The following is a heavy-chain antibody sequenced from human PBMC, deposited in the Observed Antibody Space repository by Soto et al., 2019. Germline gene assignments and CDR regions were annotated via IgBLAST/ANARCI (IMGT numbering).Heavy chain of an antibody. CDR1: GGSISSGGYY. J-gene: IGHJ4*02. CDR3: AREGLVDTMVRGVIMGPTDY. D-gene: IGHD3-10*01. CDR2: IYYSGST. V-gene: IGHV4-31*03. Sequence: SETLSLTCTVSGGSISSGGYYWSWIRQHPGKGLEWIGYIYYSGSTYYNPSLKSRVTISVDTSKNQFSLKLSSVTAADTAVYYCAREGLVDTMVRGVIMGPTDYWGQGTLVTVSS.